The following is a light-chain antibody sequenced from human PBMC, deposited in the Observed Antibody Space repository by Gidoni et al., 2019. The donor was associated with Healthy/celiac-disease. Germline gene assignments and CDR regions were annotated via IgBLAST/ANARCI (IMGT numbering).Light chain of an antibody. CDR3: QQYNNWPPIT. V-gene: IGKV3-15*01. CDR1: QSVSSN. J-gene: IGKJ5*01. Sequence: EIVMTQSPATLSVSPGERATLSCRASQSVSSNLAWYQQKPGQAPRLLIDAASTRATGIPARFSGSVSGTEFTLTISSLQSEDFAVYYCQQYNNWPPITFGQGTRLEIK. CDR2: AAS.